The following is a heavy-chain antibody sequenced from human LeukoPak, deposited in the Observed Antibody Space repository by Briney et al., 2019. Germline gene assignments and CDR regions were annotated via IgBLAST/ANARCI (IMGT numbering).Heavy chain of an antibody. J-gene: IGHJ1*01. V-gene: IGHV1-18*01. CDR1: GYTFTSYG. CDR2: ISGSNGNT. CDR3: AREFVYYGSGSLPLAEYFQH. Sequence: ASVKVSCKASGYTFTSYGISWVRQAPGQGLEWMGWISGSNGNTNYAQKLQGRVTMTTDTSTSTAYMELRSLRSDDTAVYYCAREFVYYGSGSLPLAEYFQHWGQGTLVTVSS. D-gene: IGHD3-10*01.